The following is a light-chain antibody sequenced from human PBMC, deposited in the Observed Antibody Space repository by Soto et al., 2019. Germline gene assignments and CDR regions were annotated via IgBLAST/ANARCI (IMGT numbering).Light chain of an antibody. CDR1: QSISSW. Sequence: DIQMTQSPSTLSASVGDRVTITCRASQSISSWLAWYQQKPGKAPKLLIYDASSLESGVPSRFIGSASGTSFTLTISRLQPDDFETYYCQQYNSYSGYTFGQGTKLEVK. CDR2: DAS. J-gene: IGKJ2*01. V-gene: IGKV1-5*01. CDR3: QQYNSYSGYT.